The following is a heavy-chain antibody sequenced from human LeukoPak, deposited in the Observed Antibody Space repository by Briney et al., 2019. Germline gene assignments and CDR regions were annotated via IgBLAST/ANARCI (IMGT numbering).Heavy chain of an antibody. Sequence: VGSLRLSCAASGFTFSSYWMHWVRQAPGKGLVWVSRINSDGISRSYADSVKGRFTISRDNAKNTLYVQMNSLRAEDTAVYYCARDLNGHYLNYWGQGTLVTVSS. CDR1: GFTFSSYW. V-gene: IGHV3-74*01. J-gene: IGHJ4*02. D-gene: IGHD2-8*01. CDR2: INSDGISR. CDR3: ARDLNGHYLNY.